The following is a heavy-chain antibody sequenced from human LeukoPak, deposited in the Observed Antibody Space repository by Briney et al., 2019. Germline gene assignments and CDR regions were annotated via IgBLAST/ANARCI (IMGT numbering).Heavy chain of an antibody. CDR1: GGSISSSSYY. CDR2: IYYSGST. CDR3: ARFSSSGWYAFDY. Sequence: SETLSLTCTVSGGSISSSSYYWGWIRQPPGKGLEWIGSIYYSGSTNYNPSLKSRVTISVDTSKNQFSLKLSSVTAADTAVYYCARFSSSGWYAFDYWGQGTLVAVSS. D-gene: IGHD6-19*01. J-gene: IGHJ4*02. V-gene: IGHV4-39*07.